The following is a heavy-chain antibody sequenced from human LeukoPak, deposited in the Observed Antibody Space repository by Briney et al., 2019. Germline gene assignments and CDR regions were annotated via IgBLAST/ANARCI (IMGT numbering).Heavy chain of an antibody. Sequence: SQTLSLTCTVSGGSISSGGYYWSWIRQPPGKGLEWIGYIYHSGSTYYNPSLKSRVTISVDTSKNQFSLKLSSVTAADTAVYYCARPPGLGPGDAFDIWGQGTMVTVSS. J-gene: IGHJ3*02. D-gene: IGHD3-16*01. CDR3: ARPPGLGPGDAFDI. V-gene: IGHV4-30-2*02. CDR2: IYHSGST. CDR1: GGSISSGGYY.